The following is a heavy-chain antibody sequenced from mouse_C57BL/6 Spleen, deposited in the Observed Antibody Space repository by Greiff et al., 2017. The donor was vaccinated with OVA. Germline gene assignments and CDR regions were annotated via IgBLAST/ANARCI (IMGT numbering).Heavy chain of an antibody. Sequence: VQLQQSGPELVKPGASVKMSCKASGYTFTDYNMHWVKQSHGKSLEWIGYINPNNGGTSYNQKFKGKATLTVNKSSSTAYMELRSLTSEDSAVYYCARATRGDYYAMDYWGQGTSVTVSS. J-gene: IGHJ4*01. V-gene: IGHV1-22*01. CDR3: ARATRGDYYAMDY. CDR2: INPNNGGT. CDR1: GYTFTDYN.